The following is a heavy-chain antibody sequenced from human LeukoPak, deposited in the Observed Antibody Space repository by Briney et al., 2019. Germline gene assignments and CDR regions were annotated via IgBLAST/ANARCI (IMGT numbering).Heavy chain of an antibody. D-gene: IGHD5-12*01. J-gene: IGHJ5*02. CDR2: INPNSGGT. V-gene: IGHV1-2*02. CDR1: GYTFTGYY. Sequence: ASVKVSCKASGYTFTGYYMHWVRQAPGQGLEWMGWINPNSGGTNYAQNFQGRVTMTRDTSINTAYMELSRLKSDDTAIYYCARESGLRGGGFDPWGQGTLVTVSS. CDR3: ARESGLRGGGFDP.